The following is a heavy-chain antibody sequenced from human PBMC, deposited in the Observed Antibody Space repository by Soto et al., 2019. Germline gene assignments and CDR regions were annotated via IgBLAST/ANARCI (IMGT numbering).Heavy chain of an antibody. CDR2: IYSGGST. CDR3: ARLLIGCSGHWDWDAFDI. J-gene: IGHJ3*02. Sequence: GGSLRLSCAASGFTVSSNYMSWVRQAPGKGLESVSVIYSGGSTYYADSVKGRFTISRHNSKNTLYLQMNSLRAEDTAVYYCARLLIGCSGHWDWDAFDIWGQGTMVTVSS. CDR1: GFTVSSNY. D-gene: IGHD2-15*01. V-gene: IGHV3-53*04.